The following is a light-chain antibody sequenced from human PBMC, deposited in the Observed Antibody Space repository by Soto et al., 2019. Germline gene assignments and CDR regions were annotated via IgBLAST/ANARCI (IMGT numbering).Light chain of an antibody. V-gene: IGKV3-20*01. CDR1: QSVSSSY. J-gene: IGKJ1*01. Sequence: EIMLTQYPGTLSLSAGERATRSCRSSQSVSSSYLAWYQQKPGQAPRLLIYGASSRATGIPDRFSGSGSGTDFTLTISRLEPEDFAVYYCQQYGSSRWTFGQGTKVDIK. CDR2: GAS. CDR3: QQYGSSRWT.